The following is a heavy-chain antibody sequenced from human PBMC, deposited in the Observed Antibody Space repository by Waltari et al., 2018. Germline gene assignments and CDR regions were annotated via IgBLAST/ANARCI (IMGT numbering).Heavy chain of an antibody. CDR1: GGSISSYY. J-gene: IGHJ3*02. Sequence: QVQLQESGPGLVKPSETLSLTCTVSGGSISSYYWSWIRPPAGKGLEWIGRIYTSGSTNYNPSLKSRVTMSVDTSKNQFSLKLSSVTAADTAVYYCARGEIVGATLDAFDIWGQGTMVTVSS. D-gene: IGHD1-26*01. CDR2: IYTSGST. V-gene: IGHV4-4*07. CDR3: ARGEIVGATLDAFDI.